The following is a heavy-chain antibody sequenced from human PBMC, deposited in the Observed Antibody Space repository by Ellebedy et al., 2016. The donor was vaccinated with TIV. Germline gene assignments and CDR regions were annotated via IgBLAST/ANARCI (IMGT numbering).Heavy chain of an antibody. CDR1: GYTFSSYG. V-gene: IGHV1-18*01. Sequence: AASVKVFCKASGYTFSSYGIGWVRQAPGQGLEWMGWISAHNGNTNYAQKLQGRVTLTTDTSTGTAYMELRSLGSDDTAEYYCARDQWEPRSYYYYGMDVWGQGTTVTVSS. D-gene: IGHD1-26*01. J-gene: IGHJ6*02. CDR3: ARDQWEPRSYYYYGMDV. CDR2: ISAHNGNT.